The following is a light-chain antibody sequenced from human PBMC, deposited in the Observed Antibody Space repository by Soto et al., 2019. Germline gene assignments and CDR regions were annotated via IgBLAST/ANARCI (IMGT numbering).Light chain of an antibody. J-gene: IGKJ5*01. CDR1: QSVSNN. V-gene: IGKV3D-15*01. CDR3: QQYNNWIT. Sequence: EIVLTQSPGTLSLSPGEGATLSCRASQSVSNNYLAWYQQKPGQAPRLLIYGASSRPTDIPARFSGSGSGTDFTLTISSLQSEDFAVYYCQQYNNWITFGQGTRLEIK. CDR2: GAS.